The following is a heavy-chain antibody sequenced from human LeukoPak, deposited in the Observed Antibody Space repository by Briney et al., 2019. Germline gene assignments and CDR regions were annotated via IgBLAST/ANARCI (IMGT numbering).Heavy chain of an antibody. D-gene: IGHD1-26*01. J-gene: IGHJ4*02. CDR1: GFTFSSYW. CDR2: INSDGSST. CDR3: ARDRTSGSYGSR. V-gene: IGHV3-74*01. Sequence: GGSLRLSRAASGFTFSSYWMHWVRQAPGKGLGWVSRINSDGSSTSYADSVKGRFTISRDNAKNTLYLQMNSLRAEDTAVYYCARDRTSGSYGSRWGQGTLVTVSS.